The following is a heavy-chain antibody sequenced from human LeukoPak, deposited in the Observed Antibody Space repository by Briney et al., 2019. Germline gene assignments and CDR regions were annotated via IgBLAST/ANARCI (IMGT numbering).Heavy chain of an antibody. CDR3: AKDIGAKTFTWWTGSYYKSPYYGMDA. V-gene: IGHV3-9*01. CDR2: ISWNSGSI. D-gene: IGHD3-10*01. CDR1: GFTFDDYA. J-gene: IGHJ6*02. Sequence: GGSLRLSCAASGFTFDDYAMHWVRQAPGKGLEWVSGISWNSGSIGYADSVKGRFTISRDNAKNSLYLQMNSLRAEDTALYYCAKDIGAKTFTWWTGSYYKSPYYGMDAWGQGTTVTLSS.